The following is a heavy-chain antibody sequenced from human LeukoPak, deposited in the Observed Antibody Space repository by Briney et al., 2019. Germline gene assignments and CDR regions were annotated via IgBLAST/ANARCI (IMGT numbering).Heavy chain of an antibody. CDR2: IRFDGNNK. CDR3: AKELAVAGFDY. V-gene: IGHV3-30*02. Sequence: GGSLRLSCAASGFTFSTYGMHWVRQAPGKGLEWVTFIRFDGNNKYYADSVKGRFTISRDNSKNTLYLQMNSLRAEDTAVYYCAKELAVAGFDYWGQGTLVTVSS. D-gene: IGHD6-19*01. J-gene: IGHJ4*02. CDR1: GFTFSTYG.